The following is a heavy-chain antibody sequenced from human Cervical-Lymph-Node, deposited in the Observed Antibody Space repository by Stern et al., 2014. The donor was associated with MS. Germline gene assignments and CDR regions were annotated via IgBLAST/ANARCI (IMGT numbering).Heavy chain of an antibody. CDR2: KKPNSGGT. J-gene: IGHJ4*01. CDR1: GYIFTDYY. D-gene: IGHD3-3*01. Sequence: DQLVESGAEARAPGASMKVSCKASGYIFTDYYLNWVRQAPGQGLEWLGWKKPNSGGTNYAQNFQGRVTMTRDTSISTAYMELRWLGSADTAVYYCARGSGTAYDLRGDYWGQGTLVTVSS. CDR3: ARGSGTAYDLRGDY. V-gene: IGHV1-2*02.